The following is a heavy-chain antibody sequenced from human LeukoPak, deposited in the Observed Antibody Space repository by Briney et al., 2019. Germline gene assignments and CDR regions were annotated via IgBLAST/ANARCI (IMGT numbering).Heavy chain of an antibody. CDR2: IIPIFGTA. V-gene: IGHV1-69*13. Sequence: SVKVSCKASGGTFSSYAISWVRQAPGQGLEWMGGIIPIFGTANYAQKFQGRVTITADESTSTAYMELSSLRSEDTAVYYCARGRDIVVVPAAIRAYYFDYWGQGTLVTVSS. J-gene: IGHJ4*02. CDR1: GGTFSSYA. CDR3: ARGRDIVVVPAAIRAYYFDY. D-gene: IGHD2-2*02.